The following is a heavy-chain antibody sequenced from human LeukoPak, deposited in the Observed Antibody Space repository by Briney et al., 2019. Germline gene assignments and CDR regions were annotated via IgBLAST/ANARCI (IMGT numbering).Heavy chain of an antibody. CDR3: ARSRYSRDAFDI. CDR2: IDHCGRS. J-gene: IGHJ3*02. D-gene: IGHD5-18*01. CDR1: AGSFNDYY. Sequence: SETLSLTCAVYAGSFNDYYWTWIRQPPGKGLEWIGEIDHCGRSTYNPSLKSRVTISVDTSKNQFSLILSSVTAADTAVYYCARSRYSRDAFDIWGQGTMVTVSS. V-gene: IGHV4-34*01.